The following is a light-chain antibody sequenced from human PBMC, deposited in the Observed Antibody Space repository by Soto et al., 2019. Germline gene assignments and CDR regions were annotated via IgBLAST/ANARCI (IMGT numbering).Light chain of an antibody. J-gene: IGLJ1*01. CDR1: SSNIGAGYD. V-gene: IGLV1-40*01. Sequence: QSVLAQPPSVSGAPGQRLTISCSGSSSNIGAGYDVHWYQQLPGRAPKLLIFGNNNRPSGVPVRFSGSKSGTSASLAIAGLQAEDEADYFCQSYDSGLSGYVFGTGTKLTVL. CDR2: GNN. CDR3: QSYDSGLSGYV.